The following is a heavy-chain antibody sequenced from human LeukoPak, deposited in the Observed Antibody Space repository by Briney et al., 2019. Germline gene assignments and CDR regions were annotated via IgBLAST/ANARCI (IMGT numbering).Heavy chain of an antibody. J-gene: IGHJ3*02. Sequence: ASVKLSCKAFGYTFTGYWMHWVRQAPGQGPEWMGVISPSGGSTIYAQKFKGRVTMTRDMSTSTVYMELSSLISEDTAVYYCARGDGEGATIYAFDIWGQGTMVTVSS. CDR2: ISPSGGST. D-gene: IGHD1-26*01. V-gene: IGHV1-46*01. CDR3: ARGDGEGATIYAFDI. CDR1: GYTFTGYW.